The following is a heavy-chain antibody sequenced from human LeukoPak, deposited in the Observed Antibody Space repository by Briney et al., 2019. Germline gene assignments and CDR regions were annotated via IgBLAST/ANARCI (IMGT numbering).Heavy chain of an antibody. CDR3: ARSQTRGWYDY. J-gene: IGHJ4*02. CDR1: GGSISSYY. V-gene: IGHV4-59*01. CDR2: IYYSGST. D-gene: IGHD6-19*01. Sequence: PSETLSLTCTVSGGSISSYYWSWIRQPPGKGLDWIGFIYYSGSTNYNPSLKSRVTISVGTSKNQFSLKLSSVTAADTAVYYCARSQTRGWYDYWGQGTLVTVSS.